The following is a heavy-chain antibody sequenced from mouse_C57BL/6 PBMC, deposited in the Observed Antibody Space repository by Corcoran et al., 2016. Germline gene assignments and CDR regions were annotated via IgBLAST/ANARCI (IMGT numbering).Heavy chain of an antibody. D-gene: IGHD2-4*01. Sequence: QIQLVQSGPELKKPGETVKISCKASGYTFTTYGMSWVKQAPGKGLKWMGWINTYSGVPTYADDFKGRFAFSLETSASTAYLQINNLKNEDTATYFCARAPYDYDGYFDVWGTGTTVTVSS. CDR2: INTYSGVP. CDR1: GYTFTTYG. J-gene: IGHJ1*03. V-gene: IGHV9-3*01. CDR3: ARAPYDYDGYFDV.